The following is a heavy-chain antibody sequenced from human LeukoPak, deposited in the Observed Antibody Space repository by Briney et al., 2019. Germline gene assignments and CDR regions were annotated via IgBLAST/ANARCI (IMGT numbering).Heavy chain of an antibody. CDR1: GGSFSGYY. CDR3: ARGPPYYDILTGYYPPRFDY. Sequence: SETLSLTCAVYGGSFSGYYWSWIRQPPGKGLEWIGEINHSGSTNYNPSLKSRVTISVGTSKNQFSLKLSSVTAADTAVYYCARGPPYYDILTGYYPPRFDYWGQGTLVTVSS. D-gene: IGHD3-9*01. CDR2: INHSGST. V-gene: IGHV4-34*01. J-gene: IGHJ4*02.